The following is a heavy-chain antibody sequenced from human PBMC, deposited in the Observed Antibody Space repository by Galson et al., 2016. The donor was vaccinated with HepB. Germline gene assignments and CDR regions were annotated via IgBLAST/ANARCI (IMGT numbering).Heavy chain of an antibody. CDR2: ISFDGNNK. D-gene: IGHD3-16*01. CDR1: GFTFSSHA. V-gene: IGHV3-30*04. CDR3: ARDLITGMTDHHYAMDV. Sequence: SLRLSCAASGFTFSSHAFYWVRQAPGKGLEWVAVISFDGNNKFFADSVKGRFTISRDNSKNTLFLQMNSLRPDDSAVYYCARDLITGMTDHHYAMDVWGPGTKVTVSS. J-gene: IGHJ6*02.